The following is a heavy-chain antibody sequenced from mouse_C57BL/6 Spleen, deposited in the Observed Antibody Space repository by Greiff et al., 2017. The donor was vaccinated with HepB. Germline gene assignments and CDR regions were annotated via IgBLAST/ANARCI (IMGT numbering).Heavy chain of an antibody. D-gene: IGHD2-5*01. Sequence: EVQLQQSGTVLARPGASVKMSCKTSGYTFTSYWMHWVKQRPGQGLEWIGAIYPGNSDTSYNQKFKGKAKLTAVTSASTAYMELSSLTNEDSAVYYCTREGYSNYDGFDYWGQGTTLTVSS. CDR1: GYTFTSYW. J-gene: IGHJ2*01. CDR3: TREGYSNYDGFDY. V-gene: IGHV1-5*01. CDR2: IYPGNSDT.